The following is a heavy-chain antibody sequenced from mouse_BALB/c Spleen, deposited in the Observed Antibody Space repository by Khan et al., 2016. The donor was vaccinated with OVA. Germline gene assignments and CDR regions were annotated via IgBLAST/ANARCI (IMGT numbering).Heavy chain of an antibody. CDR3: ARGGGGDRFAY. CDR1: GYTFTDFP. Sequence: QVQLQQSGAELVRPGVSLKISCKGSGYTFTDFPMPWVKQSHAKNLEWIGVVSTNYGDATYNQKFTGKATMTVDKSSSTAYMELARLTSGDSAIYYCARGGGGDRFAYWGQGTLVTVSA. CDR2: VSTNYGDA. J-gene: IGHJ3*01. V-gene: IGHV1S137*01.